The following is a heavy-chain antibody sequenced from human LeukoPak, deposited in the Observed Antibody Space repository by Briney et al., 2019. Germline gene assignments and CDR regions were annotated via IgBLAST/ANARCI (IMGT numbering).Heavy chain of an antibody. V-gene: IGHV4-59*01. J-gene: IGHJ4*02. CDR2: IYYTST. CDR3: ARESVATMALDY. CDR1: GGSISNYY. Sequence: SETLSLTCSVSGGSISNYYWSWIRQPPGRGLEWIGYIYYTSTNYNPSLKSRVTISVDTSKNQFSLKLNSVTAADTAVYCCARESVATMALDYWGQGALVTVSS. D-gene: IGHD5-12*01.